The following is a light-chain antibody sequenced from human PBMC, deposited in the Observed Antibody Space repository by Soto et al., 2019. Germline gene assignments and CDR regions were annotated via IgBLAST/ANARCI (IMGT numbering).Light chain of an antibody. Sequence: EIVLTQSPGTLSLSPGERATLSCRASQSVSSSYLAWYQQKPGQAPRLLIYGASSRATGIPDRFSGSGSGTHFTLTISRLEPGDFAVYYCQQHGSSPWTFGQGTKVEIK. CDR2: GAS. CDR3: QQHGSSPWT. CDR1: QSVSSSY. V-gene: IGKV3-20*01. J-gene: IGKJ1*01.